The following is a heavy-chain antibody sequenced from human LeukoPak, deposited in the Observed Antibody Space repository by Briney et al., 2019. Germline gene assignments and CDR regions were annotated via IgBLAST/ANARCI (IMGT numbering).Heavy chain of an antibody. D-gene: IGHD6-13*01. V-gene: IGHV3-33*08. Sequence: PGGSLRLSCAASGFTFSSYGMHWVRQAPGKGLEWVAVIWYDGSNKYYADSVKGRFTISRDNSKNTLYLQMNSLRAEDTAVYYCAREQRQQLVPDYWGQGTLVTVSS. CDR1: GFTFSSYG. J-gene: IGHJ4*02. CDR3: AREQRQQLVPDY. CDR2: IWYDGSNK.